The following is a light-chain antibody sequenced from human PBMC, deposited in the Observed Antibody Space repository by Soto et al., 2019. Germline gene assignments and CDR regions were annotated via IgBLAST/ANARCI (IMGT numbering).Light chain of an antibody. Sequence: QSVLTQPPSVSAAPGQKVTISCSGSSSNIGNNYVFWYQQLPGTAPKLLIYDNDKRPSGIPDRFSGSKSGTSATLGITGLQTGDEADHYCATWDRSLSVGVFGGGTQLTVL. V-gene: IGLV1-51*01. J-gene: IGLJ2*01. CDR3: ATWDRSLSVGV. CDR1: SSNIGNNY. CDR2: DND.